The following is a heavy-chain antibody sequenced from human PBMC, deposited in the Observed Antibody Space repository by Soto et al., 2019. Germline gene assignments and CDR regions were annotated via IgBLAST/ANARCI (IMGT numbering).Heavy chain of an antibody. CDR3: AREGNWNWFDP. CDR2: IYYSGST. Sequence: SETLSLTCTVSGGSISSYYWSWIRQPPGKGLEWIGYIYYSGSTNYNPSLKSRVTISVDTSKNQFSLKLSSVTAADTAVYCCAREGNWNWFDPWGQGTLVTVSS. V-gene: IGHV4-59*12. CDR1: GGSISSYY. J-gene: IGHJ5*02. D-gene: IGHD1-1*01.